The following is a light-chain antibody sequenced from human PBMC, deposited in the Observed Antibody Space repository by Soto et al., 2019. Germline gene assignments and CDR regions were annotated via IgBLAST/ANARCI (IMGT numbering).Light chain of an antibody. Sequence: ELVLTQSPGTLSLSLGERATLSCRASQSVSSLYVAWYQQKVGQAPRLLIYGASSRATGIPDRFSGSGSGTDFTLTISRLEPEYFAVYYCQQYDSSPYTFGQGTRLEIK. CDR1: QSVSSLY. J-gene: IGKJ2*01. CDR2: GAS. CDR3: QQYDSSPYT. V-gene: IGKV3-20*01.